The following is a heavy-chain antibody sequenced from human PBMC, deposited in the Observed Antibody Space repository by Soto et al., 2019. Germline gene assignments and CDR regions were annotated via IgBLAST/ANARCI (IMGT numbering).Heavy chain of an antibody. V-gene: IGHV1-69*08. CDR1: GGTFSSYT. CDR2: IIPFLDVA. Sequence: VQLVQSGAEVKKPASSVKVSCKASGGTFSSYTISWVRQAPGQGLEWMGRIIPFLDVASYAQKFQGRVTITADKSTSTAYMELRSLRSEDTAMYYCARDSSLAGRPFDYWGQGTLVTVSS. CDR3: ARDSSLAGRPFDY. D-gene: IGHD6-19*01. J-gene: IGHJ4*02.